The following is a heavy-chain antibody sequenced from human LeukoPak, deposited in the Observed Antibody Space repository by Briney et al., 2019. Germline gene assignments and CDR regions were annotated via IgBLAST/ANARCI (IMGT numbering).Heavy chain of an antibody. CDR3: ARDIIAVASLDH. V-gene: IGHV1-45*02. D-gene: IGHD6-19*01. Sequence: ASVKVSCKASGYTFTYHYLHWVRQAPGQALEWMGWITPFNGNTNYAQKFRDRVTITRDRSMSTVYMELSRLRSDDTAVYYCARDIIAVASLDHWGQGTLVTVSS. J-gene: IGHJ4*02. CDR1: GYTFTYHY. CDR2: ITPFNGNT.